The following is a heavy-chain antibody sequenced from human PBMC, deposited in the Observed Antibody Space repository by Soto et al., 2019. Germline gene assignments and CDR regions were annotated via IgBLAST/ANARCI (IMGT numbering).Heavy chain of an antibody. V-gene: IGHV4-34*01. CDR2: INHSGST. CDR3: ARGGGYCSSTSCYAMADFDY. J-gene: IGHJ4*02. Sequence: QVQLQQWGAGLLKPSETLSLTCAVYGGSFSGYYWSWIRQPPGKGLEWIGEINHSGSTNYNPSLKSRVTISVGTSKNQFALKLSSVTAADTAVYYCARGGGYCSSTSCYAMADFDYWGQGTLVTVSS. D-gene: IGHD2-2*01. CDR1: GGSFSGYY.